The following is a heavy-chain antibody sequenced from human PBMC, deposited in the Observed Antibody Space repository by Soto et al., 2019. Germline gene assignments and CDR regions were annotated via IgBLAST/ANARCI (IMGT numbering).Heavy chain of an antibody. V-gene: IGHV3-23*01. J-gene: IGHJ5*02. CDR3: ATRYSSGWSRYNWFGP. D-gene: IGHD6-19*01. Sequence: GGSLRLSCAASGFTFNSFAMNWVRQAPGRGLEWVSIISGSGGVSYYSDSVRGRFTISRDNSKSTLYLQMNGLRDDDTAVYYCATRYSSGWSRYNWFGPWGQGTLVTVS. CDR1: GFTFNSFA. CDR2: ISGSGGVS.